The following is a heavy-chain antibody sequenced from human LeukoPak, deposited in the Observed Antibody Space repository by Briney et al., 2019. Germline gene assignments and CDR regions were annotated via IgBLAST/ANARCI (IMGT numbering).Heavy chain of an antibody. Sequence: ASVNVSCKASGYTFTNYYMHWVRQAPGQGLEWMGIINPSSGSTTYAQQFQGRVTMTRDTSTSTVVMELSSLRSEDTAVFFCARENSGGWYYFDYWGQGTLVTVSS. D-gene: IGHD2-15*01. CDR1: GYTFTNYY. J-gene: IGHJ4*02. CDR2: INPSSGST. CDR3: ARENSGGWYYFDY. V-gene: IGHV1-46*01.